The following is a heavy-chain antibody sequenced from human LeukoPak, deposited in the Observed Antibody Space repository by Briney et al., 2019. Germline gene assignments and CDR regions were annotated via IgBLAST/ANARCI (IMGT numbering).Heavy chain of an antibody. J-gene: IGHJ4*02. V-gene: IGHV4-59*08. D-gene: IGHD3-10*01. Sequence: PSETLSLTCTVSGGSISSYYWSWIRQPPGKGLEWIGYIYYSGSTNYNPSLKSRVTISVDTSKNQSSLKLSSVTAADTAVYYCAREVYGTDPFFDYWGQGTLVTVSS. CDR1: GGSISSYY. CDR3: AREVYGTDPFFDY. CDR2: IYYSGST.